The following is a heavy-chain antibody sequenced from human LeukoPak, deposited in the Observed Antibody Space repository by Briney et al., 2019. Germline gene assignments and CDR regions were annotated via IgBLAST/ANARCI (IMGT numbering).Heavy chain of an antibody. CDR2: IYYSGST. CDR3: ARVNRAAAGQRFDY. Sequence: SQTLSLTCTVSGGSISSGGYSWSWIRQHPGKGLEWIGYIYYSGSTYYHPSLKSRVTISVDTSKNQFSLKLSSVTAADTAVYYCARVNRAAAGQRFDYWGQGTLVTVSS. CDR1: GGSISSGGYS. D-gene: IGHD6-13*01. V-gene: IGHV4-31*03. J-gene: IGHJ4*02.